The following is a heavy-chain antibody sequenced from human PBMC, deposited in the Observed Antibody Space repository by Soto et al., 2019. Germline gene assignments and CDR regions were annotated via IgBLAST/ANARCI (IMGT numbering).Heavy chain of an antibody. Sequence: PSETLSLTCTVSGGSISSSSYYWGWIRQPPGKGLEWIGSIYYSGSTYYNPSLKGRVTISVDTSKNQFSLKLSSVTAADTAVYYCARPYGDYVEYFDYWGQGTLVTVSS. CDR1: GGSISSSSYY. CDR2: IYYSGST. CDR3: ARPYGDYVEYFDY. V-gene: IGHV4-39*01. D-gene: IGHD4-17*01. J-gene: IGHJ4*02.